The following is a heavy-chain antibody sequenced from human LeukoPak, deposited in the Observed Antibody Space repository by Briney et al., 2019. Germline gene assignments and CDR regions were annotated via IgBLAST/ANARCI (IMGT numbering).Heavy chain of an antibody. D-gene: IGHD3-10*01. CDR2: ISGSGGNT. V-gene: IGHV3-23*01. CDR1: GFTFSSYA. Sequence: PGGSLRLSCAASGFTFSSYAMSWVRQAPGKGLEWVSAISGSGGNTYYADSVKGRFTISRDNSKNTLYLQMNSLRAEDTAVYYCAKSFYGSGRFNAFDIWAKGQWSPSLQ. J-gene: IGHJ3*02. CDR3: AKSFYGSGRFNAFDI.